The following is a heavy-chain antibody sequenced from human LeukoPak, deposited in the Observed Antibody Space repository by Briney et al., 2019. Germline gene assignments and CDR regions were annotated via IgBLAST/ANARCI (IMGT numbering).Heavy chain of an antibody. J-gene: IGHJ4*02. CDR1: GYTFTGYY. D-gene: IGHD6-6*01. CDR2: INPNSGGT. Sequence: GASVKVSCKASGYTFTGYYMHWVRQAPGQGLEWMGWINPNSGGTNYAQKFQGRVTMTRDTSISTAYMELSRLRSDDTAVYYCATGRELEYSSSSDRTFDYWGQGTLVTVSS. CDR3: ATGRELEYSSSSDRTFDY. V-gene: IGHV1-2*02.